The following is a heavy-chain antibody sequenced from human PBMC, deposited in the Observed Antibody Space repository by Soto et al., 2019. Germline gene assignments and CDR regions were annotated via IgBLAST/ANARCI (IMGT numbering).Heavy chain of an antibody. CDR3: ATPLRAEAGTPDF. D-gene: IGHD6-19*01. CDR2: ISSSSTI. V-gene: IGHV3-48*01. J-gene: IGHJ4*02. CDR1: GFRFSSHS. Sequence: EVQLVESGGGLVQPGGSLRLSCAASGFRFSSHSMNWVRQAPGKGLEWISYISSSSTIYYADSVKGRFTISRDNAGNSLFLQMNSLRAEDTAVYYCATPLRAEAGTPDFWGQGTPVTVSS.